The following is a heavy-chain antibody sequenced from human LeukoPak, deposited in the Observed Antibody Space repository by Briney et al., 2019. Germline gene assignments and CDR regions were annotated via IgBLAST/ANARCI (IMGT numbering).Heavy chain of an antibody. CDR2: INHSVGT. CDR3: ARDLTIFGVVGQGPYDY. V-gene: IGHV4-34*01. CDR1: SGSFSGYY. Sequence: KPSETLSLTCSVYSGSFSGYYWSWIRQPPGKGLEWIGEINHSVGTNYNPSLKSRVTISVDTSKNQFSLKLSSVTAADAAVYYCARDLTIFGVVGQGPYDYWGQGTLVTVSS. D-gene: IGHD3-3*01. J-gene: IGHJ4*02.